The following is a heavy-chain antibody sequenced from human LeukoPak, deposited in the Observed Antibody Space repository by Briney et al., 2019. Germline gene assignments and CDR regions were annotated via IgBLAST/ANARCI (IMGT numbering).Heavy chain of an antibody. Sequence: PGGSLRLSCAASGFPFINSEMNWVRQPPGKGLEWVSYISVSGAFIYYADSVRGRFTISRDNAKNSLYLQMNSLTVEDTAIYYCAKDPNINWGQGTLVTVSS. CDR2: ISVSGAFI. CDR1: GFPFINSE. J-gene: IGHJ4*02. CDR3: AKDPNIN. D-gene: IGHD1-14*01. V-gene: IGHV3-48*03.